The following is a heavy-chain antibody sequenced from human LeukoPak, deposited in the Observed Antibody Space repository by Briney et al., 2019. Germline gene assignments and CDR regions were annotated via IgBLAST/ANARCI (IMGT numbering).Heavy chain of an antibody. CDR1: GGSISGYY. Sequence: PSETLSLTCTVSGGSISGYYWSWIRLPAGKGLEWVGRISGSGSTNYHPSLQSRVTMSVDTSKNQFSLKLSSVTAADTAMYYCARGSSGPLPFDYWGQGPLVTVSS. V-gene: IGHV4-4*07. D-gene: IGHD3-22*01. CDR3: ARGSSGPLPFDY. CDR2: ISGSGST. J-gene: IGHJ4*02.